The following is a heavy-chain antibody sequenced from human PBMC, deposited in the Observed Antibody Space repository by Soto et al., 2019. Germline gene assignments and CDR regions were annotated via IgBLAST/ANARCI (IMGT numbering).Heavy chain of an antibody. J-gene: IGHJ4*01. CDR1: GFTFSSYA. CDR3: AKDGLGAYSYGSYYFDY. D-gene: IGHD5-18*01. CDR2: ISGSGGST. V-gene: IGHV3-23*01. Sequence: GGSLRLSCAASGFTFSSYAMSWVRQAPGKGLEWVSAISGSGGSTYYADSVKGRFTISRDNSKNTLYLQMNSLRAEDTAVYYCAKDGLGAYSYGSYYFDYWGQGTLVTGSS.